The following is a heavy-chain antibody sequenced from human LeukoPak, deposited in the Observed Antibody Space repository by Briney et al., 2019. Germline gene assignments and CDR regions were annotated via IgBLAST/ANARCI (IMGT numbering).Heavy chain of an antibody. J-gene: IGHJ4*02. V-gene: IGHV3-30*18. CDR3: AQDVRIEEVPLLGPGF. D-gene: IGHD1-14*01. CDR2: IWYGGSNK. Sequence: GRSLRLSCAASGFTFSSYGMHWVRQAPGKGLEWVAVIWYGGSNKYYADSVKGRFTISRDNSKNTVYLQMNSLRSEDTGLYFCAQDVRIEEVPLLGPGFWGQGTLVTVSS. CDR1: GFTFSSYG.